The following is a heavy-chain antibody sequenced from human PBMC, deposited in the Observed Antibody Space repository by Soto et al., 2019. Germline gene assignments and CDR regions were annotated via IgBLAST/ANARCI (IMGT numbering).Heavy chain of an antibody. CDR2: IYHSGST. V-gene: IGHV4-38-2*01. CDR3: ARALYCSGGSCSPLRGMDV. CDR1: GYSISSGYY. Sequence: ETRSLTCAVSGYSISSGYYWGWIRQPPGKGLEWIGTIYHSGSTYYNPSLKSRVTISVDTSKNQFSLKLSSVTAADTALYYCARALYCSGGSCSPLRGMDVWGQGTTVTVSS. J-gene: IGHJ6*02. D-gene: IGHD2-15*01.